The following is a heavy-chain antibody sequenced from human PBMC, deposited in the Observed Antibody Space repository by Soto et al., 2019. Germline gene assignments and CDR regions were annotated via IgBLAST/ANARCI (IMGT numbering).Heavy chain of an antibody. CDR3: ARAAIVAEYFQH. CDR2: INAGNGNT. CDR1: GYTFTSYA. V-gene: IGHV1-3*01. J-gene: IGHJ1*01. Sequence: ASVKVSCKAPGYTFTSYAMHWVRQAPGQRLEWMGWINAGNGNTKYSQKFQGRVTITRDTSASTAYMELSSLRSEDTAVYYCARAAIVAEYFQHWGQGTLVTVSS. D-gene: IGHD2-15*01.